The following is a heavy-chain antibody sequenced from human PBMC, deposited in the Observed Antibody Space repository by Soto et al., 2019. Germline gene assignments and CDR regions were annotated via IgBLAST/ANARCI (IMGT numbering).Heavy chain of an antibody. V-gene: IGHV4-30-4*01. CDR3: ARDTVVRGVITEYYYYGMDV. D-gene: IGHD3-10*01. J-gene: IGHJ6*02. CDR2: IYYSGST. CDR1: GGSISGGDYY. Sequence: SETLSLTCTVSGGSISGGDYYWSWIRQPPGKGLDWIGYIYYSGSTYYNPSLKSRVTISVDTSKNQFSLKLSSVTAADTAVYYCARDTVVRGVITEYYYYGMDVWGQGTTVTVSS.